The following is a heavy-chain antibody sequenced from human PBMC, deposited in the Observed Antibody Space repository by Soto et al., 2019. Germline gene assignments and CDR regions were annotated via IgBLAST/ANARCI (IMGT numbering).Heavy chain of an antibody. J-gene: IGHJ4*02. D-gene: IGHD7-27*01. CDR2: ISGYSGNT. CDR1: GYNFPGYG. V-gene: IGHV1-18*01. Sequence: QVQLVQSGAEVKKPGASVKVSCKASGYNFPGYGISWVRQAPGQGLEWMGWISGYSGNTNYVQKLQGRVTMTIDTSTNIAYMELRSLRSDDTAVYYCARDVSGEHQLFWPFDYWGQGTLVTVSS. CDR3: ARDVSGEHQLFWPFDY.